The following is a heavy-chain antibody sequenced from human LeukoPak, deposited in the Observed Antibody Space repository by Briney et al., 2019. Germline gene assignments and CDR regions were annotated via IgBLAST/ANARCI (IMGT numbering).Heavy chain of an antibody. J-gene: IGHJ1*01. V-gene: IGHV3-48*04. CDR1: GFTFSSYS. D-gene: IGHD6-19*01. CDR3: ARDPEQWLVEYGYFQH. Sequence: GGSLRLSCAASGFTFSSYSMNWVRQAPGKGLEWVSYISSSSSTIYYADSVKGRFTISRDNAKNSLYLQMNSLRAEDTAVYYCARDPEQWLVEYGYFQHWGQGTLVTVSS. CDR2: ISSSSSTI.